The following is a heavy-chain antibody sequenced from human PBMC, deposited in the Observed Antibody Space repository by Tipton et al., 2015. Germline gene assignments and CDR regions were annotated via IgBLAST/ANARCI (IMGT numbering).Heavy chain of an antibody. D-gene: IGHD2-8*01. V-gene: IGHV4-30-4*01. CDR3: ARALIWSWFDP. CDR1: GDSVSSGDYY. Sequence: TLSLTCTVSGDSVSSGDYYWSWIRQPPGKGLEWIGYVFHSGSTYYNPSLRSRLMLSVDTSKNQFSLELSPVTAADTAVYYCARALIWSWFDPWGQGTLVVVS. J-gene: IGHJ5*02. CDR2: VFHSGST.